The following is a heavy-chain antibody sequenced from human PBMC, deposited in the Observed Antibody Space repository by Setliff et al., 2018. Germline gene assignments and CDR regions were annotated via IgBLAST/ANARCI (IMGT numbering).Heavy chain of an antibody. CDR2: INTNTGNP. V-gene: IGHV7-4-1*02. Sequence: ASVKVSCKASGYSFSTYAMSWIRQAPGQGLEWMGWINTNTGNPSYAQGFTGRFVFSLDTSVSTAYLQISSLKPEDTAMYYCARASRFGTAIYKGDYYMDVWGKGTTVTVSS. CDR3: ARASRFGTAIYKGDYYMDV. J-gene: IGHJ6*03. D-gene: IGHD2-21*02. CDR1: GYSFSTYA.